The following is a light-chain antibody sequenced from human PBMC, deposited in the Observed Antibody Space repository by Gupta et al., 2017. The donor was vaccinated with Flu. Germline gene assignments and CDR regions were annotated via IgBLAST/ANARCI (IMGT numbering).Light chain of an antibody. CDR2: GAS. CDR1: QSVSSSY. J-gene: IGKJ3*01. Sequence: EIVLTQSPGTLSLSPGERATLSCRASQSVSSSYLAWYQQKPGQAPRLLIYGASSRATGIPDRFSGSGSGTDFTLTISRREPEDCAVYYCQQYGSSVTFGPGTKVDIQ. CDR3: QQYGSSVT. V-gene: IGKV3-20*01.